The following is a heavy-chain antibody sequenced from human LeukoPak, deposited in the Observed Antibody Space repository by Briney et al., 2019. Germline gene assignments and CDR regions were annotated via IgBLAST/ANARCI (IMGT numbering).Heavy chain of an antibody. V-gene: IGHV4-59*01. Sequence: SETLSLTCTVSGGSISSYYWSWIRQPPGKGLEWIGYIYYSGSTNYNPSLKSRVTISVDTSKNQFSLKLSSVTAADTAVYYCARSTGWNYHYYFDYWGQGTLVTASS. CDR1: GGSISSYY. J-gene: IGHJ4*02. D-gene: IGHD1-7*01. CDR3: ARSTGWNYHYYFDY. CDR2: IYYSGST.